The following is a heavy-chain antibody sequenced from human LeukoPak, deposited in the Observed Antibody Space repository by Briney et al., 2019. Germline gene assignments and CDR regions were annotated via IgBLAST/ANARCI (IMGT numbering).Heavy chain of an antibody. CDR1: GGSFSGYY. J-gene: IGHJ4*02. Sequence: SETLSLTCAVYGGSFSGYYWSWIRQPPGKGLEWIGEINHSGSTNYNPSLKSRVTISVDTSKNQFSLKLSSVTAADTAVYYCARVTEYMIEDYFDYWGQGTLVTVSS. CDR2: INHSGST. D-gene: IGHD3-22*01. V-gene: IGHV4-34*01. CDR3: ARVTEYMIEDYFDY.